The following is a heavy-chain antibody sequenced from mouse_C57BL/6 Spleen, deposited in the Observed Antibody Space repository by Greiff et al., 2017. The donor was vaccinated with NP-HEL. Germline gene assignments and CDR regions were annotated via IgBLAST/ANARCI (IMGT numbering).Heavy chain of an antibody. CDR2: IYPGSGST. D-gene: IGHD1-1*02. CDR3: ARWVPGGRILDY. J-gene: IGHJ2*01. Sequence: QVQLQQPGAELVKPGASVKMSCKASGYTFTSYWITWVKQRPGQGLEWIGDIYPGSGSTNYNEKFKSKATLTVDTSSSTAYMQLSSLTSEDSAVYYCARWVPGGRILDYWGQGTTLTVSS. CDR1: GYTFTSYW. V-gene: IGHV1-55*01.